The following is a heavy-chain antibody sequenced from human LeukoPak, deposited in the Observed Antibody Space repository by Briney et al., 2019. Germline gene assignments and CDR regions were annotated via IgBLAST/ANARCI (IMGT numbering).Heavy chain of an antibody. Sequence: SGGSLRLSCAASGFTFSSYAMHWVRQAPGKGLEWVAVISYDGSNKYYADSVKGRFTISRDNSKNTLYLQMNSLRAEDTAVYYCARVSLGGHFDYWGQGTLVTVSS. CDR3: ARVSLGGHFDY. CDR1: GFTFSSYA. J-gene: IGHJ4*02. V-gene: IGHV3-30-3*01. D-gene: IGHD2-15*01. CDR2: ISYDGSNK.